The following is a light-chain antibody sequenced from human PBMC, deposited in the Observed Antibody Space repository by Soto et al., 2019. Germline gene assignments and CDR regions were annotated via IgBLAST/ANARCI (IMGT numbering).Light chain of an antibody. CDR2: AAS. V-gene: IGKV1-8*01. J-gene: IGKJ1*01. CDR1: QGISSY. Sequence: AVRMNHSPSSLSASTGDRVTITCRASQGISSYLAWYQQKPGKAPKLLIYAASTLQSEVPSRCSGSGSGTDFTLTISCLQSEDFATYYCQQYYSYPPWTFGQGTKVDIK. CDR3: QQYYSYPPWT.